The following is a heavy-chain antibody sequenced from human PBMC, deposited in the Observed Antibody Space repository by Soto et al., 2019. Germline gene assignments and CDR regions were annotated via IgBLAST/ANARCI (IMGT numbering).Heavy chain of an antibody. D-gene: IGHD5-18*01. J-gene: IGHJ4*02. CDR2: VYYNLST. V-gene: IGHV4-31*03. Sequence: QVQLQESGPGLVKPSQTLSLTCTVSGGYINSDGHYWRWIRQHPGKGLEWIGYVYYNLSTYDNPSLESRVYISGDTSKTQCSLKMTSVTAAHAAVYYWARGHSSGYGGVAYWGQGPLVTVAS. CDR1: GGYINSDGHY. CDR3: ARGHSSGYGGVAY.